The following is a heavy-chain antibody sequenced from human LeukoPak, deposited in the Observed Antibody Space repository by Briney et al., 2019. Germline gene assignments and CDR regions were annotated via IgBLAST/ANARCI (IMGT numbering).Heavy chain of an antibody. CDR1: GFTFSSYS. D-gene: IGHD6-13*01. Sequence: GGSLRLSCAASGFTFSSYSMNWVRQAPGKGLEWVSSISSGSSYIYYADSVKGRFTISRDNAKNSLYLQMNSLRDEDTAVYYCAKTGGSSSWYTDSWGQGTLVTVSS. CDR3: AKTGGSSSWYTDS. J-gene: IGHJ4*02. CDR2: ISSGSSYI. V-gene: IGHV3-21*01.